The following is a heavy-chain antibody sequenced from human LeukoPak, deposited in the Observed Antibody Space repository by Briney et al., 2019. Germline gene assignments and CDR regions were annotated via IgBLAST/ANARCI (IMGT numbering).Heavy chain of an antibody. J-gene: IGHJ4*02. V-gene: IGHV4-4*07. CDR3: ARDGRTVGLNWNLDC. CDR1: GGSISSYY. CDR2: VYTSGST. D-gene: IGHD1-1*01. Sequence: SETLSLTCTVSGGSISSYYWSWIRQPAGKGLEWIGRVYTSGSTNHNPSLKSRVTMSVDTSRNQFSLKLSSVTAADTAVYYCARDGRTVGLNWNLDCWGQGTLVTVSS.